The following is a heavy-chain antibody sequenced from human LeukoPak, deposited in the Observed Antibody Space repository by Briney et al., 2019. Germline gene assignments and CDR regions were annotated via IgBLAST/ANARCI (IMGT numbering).Heavy chain of an antibody. V-gene: IGHV1-69*13. CDR3: ARVWSLANYGYYYYYMDV. J-gene: IGHJ6*03. CDR1: GGTLSSYA. CDR2: IIPIFGTA. Sequence: SVKVSCKASGGTLSSYAISWVRQAPGQGLEWMGGIIPIFGTANYAQKFQGRVTITADESTSTAYMELSSLRSEDTAVYYCARVWSLANYGYYYYYMDVWGKGTTVTVSS. D-gene: IGHD1-7*01.